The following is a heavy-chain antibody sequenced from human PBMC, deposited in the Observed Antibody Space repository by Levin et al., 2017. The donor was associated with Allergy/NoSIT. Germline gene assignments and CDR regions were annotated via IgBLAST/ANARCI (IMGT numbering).Heavy chain of an antibody. Sequence: RAGGSLRLSCAASGFTFDDYAMHWVRQGPGKGLEWVSGISWNSNKIDYADSVRGRFTISRDDAKNSLYLQMNSLRADDTALYYCAKASGASGDLFDFWGQGTLVTVSS. V-gene: IGHV3-9*01. J-gene: IGHJ4*02. CDR3: AKASGASGDLFDF. CDR1: GFTFDDYA. D-gene: IGHD1-26*01. CDR2: ISWNSNKI.